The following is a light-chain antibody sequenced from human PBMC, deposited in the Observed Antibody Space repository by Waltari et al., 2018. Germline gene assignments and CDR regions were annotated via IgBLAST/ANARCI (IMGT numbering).Light chain of an antibody. CDR1: QSIWNAY. CDR3: QQTYNITPF. CDR2: GAS. Sequence: DIQMTQSPSSLSASVGDRVTITCRSSQSIWNAYLYWYQLKPGKAPKLLIYGASSLQNGVPSMFIGSGSGTDFTLTISSLQPEDFATYYCQQTYNITPFFGGGTRVEI. V-gene: IGKV1-39*01. J-gene: IGKJ4*01.